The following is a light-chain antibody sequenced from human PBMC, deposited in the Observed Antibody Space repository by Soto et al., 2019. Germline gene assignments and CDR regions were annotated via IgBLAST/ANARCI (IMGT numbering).Light chain of an antibody. J-gene: IGKJ1*01. V-gene: IGKV3-20*01. CDR3: QQYGNSPLT. Sequence: ENVLTQSPGTLALSPGERATLSCRASQSVSSSHLAWYQQKPGQAPRLLMYGASSRATGIPDRFRGSGSGTDFTLTISRLEPEDFALYYCQQYGNSPLTFGQGTKVDIK. CDR1: QSVSSSH. CDR2: GAS.